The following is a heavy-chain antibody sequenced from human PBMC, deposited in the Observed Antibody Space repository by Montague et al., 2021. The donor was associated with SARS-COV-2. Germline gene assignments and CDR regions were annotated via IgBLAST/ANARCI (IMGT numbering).Heavy chain of an antibody. CDR1: GGSISSSSYY. CDR2: IYYSGST. V-gene: IGHV4-39*01. CDR3: ASPAVYYDSSGLLGFDY. D-gene: IGHD3-22*01. Sequence: SETLSLTCTVSGGSISSSSYYWGWIRQPPGKGLEWIGSIYYSGSTYYNPSLKSRVTISVDTSKNQFSLKLSSVTAADTAVYYCASPAVYYDSSGLLGFDYWGQGTMVTVSS. J-gene: IGHJ4*02.